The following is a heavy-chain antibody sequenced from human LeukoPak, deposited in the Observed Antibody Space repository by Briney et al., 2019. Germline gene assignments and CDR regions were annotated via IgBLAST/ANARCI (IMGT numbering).Heavy chain of an antibody. CDR3: ARLGSRLGAFDI. V-gene: IGHV4-4*02. D-gene: IGHD1-26*01. Sequence: KPSETLSLTCAVSGGSISSSNWWSWVRQPPGKGLDWIGYIYYSGSTNYNPSLKSRVTISVDTSKNQFSLKLSSVTAADTAVYYCARLGSRLGAFDIWGQGTMVTVSS. CDR2: IYYSGST. J-gene: IGHJ3*02. CDR1: GGSISSSNW.